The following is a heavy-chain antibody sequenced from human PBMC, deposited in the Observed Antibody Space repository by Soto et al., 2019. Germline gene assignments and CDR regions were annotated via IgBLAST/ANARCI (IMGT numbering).Heavy chain of an antibody. D-gene: IGHD6-6*01. J-gene: IGHJ3*02. V-gene: IGHV3-23*01. CDR2: ISGSGGST. CDR1: GFTFSSYA. Sequence: GGSLRLSCAASGFTFSSYAMSWVRQAPGKGLEWVSAISGSGGSTYYADSVKGRFTISRDNSKNTLYLQMNSLRAEDTADYSCEKDVSPQYSSSSGDAFDIWGQGTMVTVSS. CDR3: EKDVSPQYSSSSGDAFDI.